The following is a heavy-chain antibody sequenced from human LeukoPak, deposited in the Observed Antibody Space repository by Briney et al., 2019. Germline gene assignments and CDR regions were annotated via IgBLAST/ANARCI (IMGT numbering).Heavy chain of an antibody. CDR1: GGSFGGYY. CDR3: ARRYSSGWYDS. CDR2: IHHSAGT. Sequence: SETLSLTCAVYGGSFGGYYWSWIRQTPGKGLEWIGGIHHSAGTTYNPSLTSRVTMSVDTSKNHFSLKLSSVTAADTAVYYCARRYSSGWYDSWGQGTLVTVSS. D-gene: IGHD6-19*01. J-gene: IGHJ5*01. V-gene: IGHV4-34*01.